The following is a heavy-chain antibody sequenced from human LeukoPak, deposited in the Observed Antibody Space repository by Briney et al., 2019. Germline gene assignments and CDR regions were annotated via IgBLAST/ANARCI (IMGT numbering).Heavy chain of an antibody. CDR1: GFTFSSYW. CDR3: ARGLTMGATGY. Sequence: HPGGSLRLSCAASGFTFSSYWMSWVRQAPGKGLEWVANIKQDGSEKYYVDSVKGRFTISRDNSKNTLYLQMNSLRAEDTAVYYCARGLTMGATGYWGQGTLVTVSS. CDR2: IKQDGSEK. J-gene: IGHJ4*02. V-gene: IGHV3-7*01. D-gene: IGHD1-26*01.